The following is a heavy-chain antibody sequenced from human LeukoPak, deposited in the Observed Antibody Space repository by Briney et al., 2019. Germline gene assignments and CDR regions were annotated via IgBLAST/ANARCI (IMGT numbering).Heavy chain of an antibody. V-gene: IGHV3-30-3*01. Sequence: PGGSLSLSCAASGFTFSSYAMHWVRQPPGKGLEWVAVISYDGSNKYYADSVKGRFTTSRDNSKNTLYMQMNRLRAEDTAVYYCASIGVSGWSPTDYFDYWGQGTLVTVSS. J-gene: IGHJ4*02. CDR3: ASIGVSGWSPTDYFDY. D-gene: IGHD6-19*01. CDR1: GFTFSSYA. CDR2: ISYDGSNK.